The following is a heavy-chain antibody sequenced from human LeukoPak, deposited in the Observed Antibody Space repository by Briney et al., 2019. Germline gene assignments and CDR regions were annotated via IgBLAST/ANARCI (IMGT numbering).Heavy chain of an antibody. CDR1: GYTFTSYG. J-gene: IGHJ6*04. CDR2: ISAYNGNT. D-gene: IGHD1-1*01. Sequence: GASVKVSCKASGYTFTSYGISWVRQAPGQGLEWMGWISAYNGNTNYAQKLQGRVTMTTDTSTSTAYMELRSLRSDDTAVYYCAAFGHNWNAAGYHYGMDVWGKGTTVTVSS. CDR3: AAFGHNWNAAGYHYGMDV. V-gene: IGHV1-18*01.